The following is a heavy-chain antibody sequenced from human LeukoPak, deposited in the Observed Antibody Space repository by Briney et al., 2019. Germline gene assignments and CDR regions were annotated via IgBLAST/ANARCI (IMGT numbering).Heavy chain of an antibody. J-gene: IGHJ4*02. CDR1: GITFRNYW. D-gene: IGHD3-10*01. CDR3: TRDSYKSPDY. Sequence: GGSLRLSCVASGITFRNYWMSWVRQAPGKGLEWVANINQDSSEKYYVDSVKGRFTISRDNAKNTLYLQMNSLRAEDTAVYYCTRDSYKSPDYWGQGTLVTVSS. V-gene: IGHV3-7*01. CDR2: INQDSSEK.